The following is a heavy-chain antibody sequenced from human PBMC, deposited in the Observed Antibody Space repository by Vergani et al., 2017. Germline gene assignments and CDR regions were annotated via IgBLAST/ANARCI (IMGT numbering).Heavy chain of an antibody. CDR3: ARGTIAVAGLFDY. D-gene: IGHD6-19*01. CDR2: IYYSGST. J-gene: IGHJ4*02. CDR1: GGSISSYY. V-gene: IGHV4-59*12. Sequence: QLQLQESGSGLVKPSETLSLTCTVSGGSISSYYWSWIRQPPGKGLEWIGYIYYSGSTNYNPSLKSRVTISVDTSKNQFSLKLSSVTAADTAVYYCARGTIAVAGLFDYWGQGTLVTVSS.